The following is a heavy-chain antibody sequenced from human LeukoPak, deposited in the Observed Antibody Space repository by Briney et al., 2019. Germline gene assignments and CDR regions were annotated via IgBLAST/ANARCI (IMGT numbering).Heavy chain of an antibody. D-gene: IGHD6-19*01. Sequence: SETLSLTCTVSGGSISSYYWSWIRQPPGKGLEWIGYIYYSGSTNYNPSLKSRVTISVDKSKNQFSLKLSSVTAADTAVYYCARVVASGSGWYGHYWGQGTLVTVSS. J-gene: IGHJ4*02. CDR3: ARVVASGSGWYGHY. CDR2: IYYSGST. V-gene: IGHV4-59*12. CDR1: GGSISSYY.